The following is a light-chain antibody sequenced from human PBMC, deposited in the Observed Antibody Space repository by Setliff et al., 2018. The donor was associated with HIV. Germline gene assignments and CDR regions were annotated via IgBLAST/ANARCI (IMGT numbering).Light chain of an antibody. V-gene: IGLV2-14*01. Sequence: QSALAQPASVSGSPGQSITISCTGSSSDVGGYNYVSWYQQHPGKVPKLIIYEVRNRPSGVSTRFSASKSGNTASLTISGLQTEDEADYYCSSYTSSSTRVFGTGTKVT. J-gene: IGLJ1*01. CDR3: SSYTSSSTRV. CDR1: SSDVGGYNY. CDR2: EVR.